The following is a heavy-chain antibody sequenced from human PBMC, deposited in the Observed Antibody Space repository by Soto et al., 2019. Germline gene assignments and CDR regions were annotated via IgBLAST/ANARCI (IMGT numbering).Heavy chain of an antibody. V-gene: IGHV4-59*04. CDR3: ARESAALNWFDP. D-gene: IGHD2-2*01. CDR1: GGSISSYY. J-gene: IGHJ5*02. Sequence: SETLSLTCTVSGGSISSYYWSWIRQPPGKGLEWIGSIYYSGNIYHNPSLKSRVTMSIDTSKKQFSLKLSSVTAADTAVYYCARESAALNWFDPWGQGTLVTVSS. CDR2: IYYSGNI.